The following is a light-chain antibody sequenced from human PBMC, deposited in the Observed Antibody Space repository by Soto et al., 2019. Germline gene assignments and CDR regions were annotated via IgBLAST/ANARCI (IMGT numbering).Light chain of an antibody. V-gene: IGKV3-20*01. CDR2: AIS. CDR1: ESVTDKQ. J-gene: IGKJ1*01. Sequence: EILLTQSPCTLSLSAGERATLSCRSSESVTDKQLAWYQQKPGQAPSLLIYAISSRATGIPDRLSGSGSGTDFTLTISRLEPEDFAVYYCQQYGSSGTFGQGTKVDIK. CDR3: QQYGSSGT.